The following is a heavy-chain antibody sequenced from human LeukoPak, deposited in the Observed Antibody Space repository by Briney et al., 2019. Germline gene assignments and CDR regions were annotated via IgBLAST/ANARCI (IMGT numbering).Heavy chain of an antibody. CDR1: GFSFSRNW. Sequence: GGSLRLSCAVSGFSFSRNWMSWVRQAPGKGLEWVASIRQDGSDQHYVDSVKGRLTISRDNAKNSLYLQVNSLRAEDTAMYYCARAYDSSGYRAFDIWGQGTMVTVSS. V-gene: IGHV3-7*04. CDR2: IRQDGSDQ. CDR3: ARAYDSSGYRAFDI. D-gene: IGHD3-22*01. J-gene: IGHJ3*02.